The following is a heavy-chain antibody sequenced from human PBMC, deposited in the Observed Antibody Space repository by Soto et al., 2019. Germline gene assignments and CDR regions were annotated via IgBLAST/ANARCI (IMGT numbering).Heavy chain of an antibody. CDR3: ARPRHPGYCTNGVCYMVNENYYYGMDV. CDR1: GGTFSSYA. CDR2: IIPIFGTA. Sequence: SVKVSCKASGGTFSSYAISWVRQAPGQGLEWMGGIIPIFGTANYAQKFQGRVTITADKSTSTAYMELSSLRSEDTAVYYCARPRHPGYCTNGVCYMVNENYYYGMDVWRQGTTVTVSS. V-gene: IGHV1-69*06. D-gene: IGHD2-8*01. J-gene: IGHJ6*02.